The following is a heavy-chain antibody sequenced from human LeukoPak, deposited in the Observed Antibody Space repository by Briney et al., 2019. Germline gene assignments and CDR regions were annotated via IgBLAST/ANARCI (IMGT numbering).Heavy chain of an antibody. J-gene: IGHJ5*02. V-gene: IGHV4-34*01. CDR3: ASITPGVSHDWFDP. Sequence: KTSETLSLTCAVYGGSFSGYYWSWIRQPPGKGLEWIGEINHSGSTNYNPSLKSRVTISVDTSKNQFSLKLSSVTAADTAVYYCASITPGVSHDWFDPWGQGTLVTVSS. D-gene: IGHD7-27*01. CDR1: GGSFSGYY. CDR2: INHSGST.